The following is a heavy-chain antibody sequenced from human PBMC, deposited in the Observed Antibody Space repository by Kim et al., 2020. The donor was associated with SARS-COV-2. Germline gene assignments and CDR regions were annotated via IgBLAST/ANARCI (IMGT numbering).Heavy chain of an antibody. V-gene: IGHV3-33*01. J-gene: IGHJ4*02. CDR1: GFTFSSYG. CDR2: IWYDGSNK. Sequence: GGSLRLSCAASGFTFSSYGMHWVRQAPGKGLEWVAVIWYDGSNKYYADSVKGRFTISRDNSKNTLYLQMNSLRAEDTAVYYCARNDPSSGYDILDYWGQGTLVTVSS. CDR3: ARNDPSSGYDILDY. D-gene: IGHD5-12*01.